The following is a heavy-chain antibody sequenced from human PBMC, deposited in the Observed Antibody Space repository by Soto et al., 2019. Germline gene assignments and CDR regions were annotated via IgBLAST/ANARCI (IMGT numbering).Heavy chain of an antibody. Sequence: ASVKVSCKASGYTSADFGISWVRQAPGQGLEWMGRVSGNNGASNPAPKVQGRITMTLDTSTGVSYMALRSLRSDGTAIYYCVRDQKYFRVNGNWFDSWGQGTLVAVSS. J-gene: IGHJ5*01. CDR1: GYTSADFG. CDR2: VSGNNGAS. D-gene: IGHD2-2*01. V-gene: IGHV1-18*04. CDR3: VRDQKYFRVNGNWFDS.